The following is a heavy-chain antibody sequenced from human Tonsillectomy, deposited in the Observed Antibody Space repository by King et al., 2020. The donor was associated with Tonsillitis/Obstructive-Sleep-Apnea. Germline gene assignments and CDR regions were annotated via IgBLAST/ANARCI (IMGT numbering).Heavy chain of an antibody. D-gene: IGHD3-22*01. V-gene: IGHV2-26*01. J-gene: IGHJ3*02. CDR2: IFSNDEK. CDR3: ARKYYYDGGDAFDI. CDR1: GFSLSNARMG. Sequence: TLKESGPALVKPTQTLTLTCTVSGFSLSNARMGVSWIRQPPGKALEWLAHIFSNDEKSYSTSLKSRLTISKDTSKSQVVLTMTNMDPVDTATYYCARKYYYDGGDAFDIWGQGTMVTVSS.